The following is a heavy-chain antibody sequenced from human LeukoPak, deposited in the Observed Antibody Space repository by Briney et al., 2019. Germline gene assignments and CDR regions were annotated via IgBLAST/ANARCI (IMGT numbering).Heavy chain of an antibody. D-gene: IGHD6-19*01. CDR1: GGSISSYY. J-gene: IGHJ4*02. CDR3: ARLDSSGLPFDY. V-gene: IGHV4-59*08. Sequence: SETLSLTCTVSGGSISSYYWSWIRQPPAKGLEWIGYIYYSGSTNYNPSLKSRVTISVDASKNQLSLMLSSVTAADTAVYYCARLDSSGLPFDYWGQGTLVTVSS. CDR2: IYYSGST.